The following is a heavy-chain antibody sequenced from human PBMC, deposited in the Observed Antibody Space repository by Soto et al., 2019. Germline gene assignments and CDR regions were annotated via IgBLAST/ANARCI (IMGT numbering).Heavy chain of an antibody. D-gene: IGHD3-22*01. J-gene: IGHJ6*04. CDR1: GASISSGGDY. V-gene: IGHV4-31*03. CDR3: ANGGLFWDV. CDR2: THYSGNT. Sequence: PSETLSLTCTVSGASISSGGDYWTWIRHHPGKGLEWIGFTHYSGNTFYNPSLKSRVTISLDTSKNQFSLNLNSVTAADTAVYNCANGGLFWDVWGRGTTVTVSS.